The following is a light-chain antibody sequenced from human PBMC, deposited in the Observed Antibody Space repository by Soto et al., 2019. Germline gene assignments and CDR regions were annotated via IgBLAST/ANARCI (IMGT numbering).Light chain of an antibody. V-gene: IGKV1-13*02. CDR2: DAS. CDR3: RQFNSYPFL. Sequence: AIQLTQSPSSLSASVGDRVTITCRASQGISSALAGYQQKPGKAPKLLIYDASSLESGVPPRFSGSGSGTDFTHAFGSLQHEEFASCCCRQFNSYPFLFGPGSKGDIK. CDR1: QGISSA. J-gene: IGKJ3*01.